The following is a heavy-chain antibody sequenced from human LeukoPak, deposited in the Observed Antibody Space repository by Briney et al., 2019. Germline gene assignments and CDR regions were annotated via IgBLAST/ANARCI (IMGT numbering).Heavy chain of an antibody. CDR1: GGSVSSSSYY. D-gene: IGHD6-13*01. J-gene: IGHJ4*02. V-gene: IGHV4-39*01. CDR2: VYYTGTT. Sequence: SETLSLTCAVSGGSVSSSSYYWGWIRQSPGTGLEWIGSVYYTGTTYYNPSLKSRLTISADTSKNQFFLNLRSVTAADTAVYYCARGYRGRSSSWYVNWGQGTLVTVSS. CDR3: ARGYRGRSSSWYVN.